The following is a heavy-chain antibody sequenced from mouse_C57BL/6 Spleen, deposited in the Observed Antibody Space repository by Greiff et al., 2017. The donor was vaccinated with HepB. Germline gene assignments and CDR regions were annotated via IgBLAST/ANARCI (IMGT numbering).Heavy chain of an antibody. CDR3: TTTLSAMVTTEFAY. D-gene: IGHD2-2*01. CDR2: IDPENGDT. J-gene: IGHJ3*01. CDR1: GFNIKDDN. V-gene: IGHV14-4*01. Sequence: EVQLQQSGAELVRPGASVKLSCTASGFNIKDDNMHWVKQRPEQGLEWIGWIDPENGDTEYASKFQGKATITADTSSNTAYLQLSSLTSEDTAVYYCTTTLSAMVTTEFAYWGQGTLVTVYA.